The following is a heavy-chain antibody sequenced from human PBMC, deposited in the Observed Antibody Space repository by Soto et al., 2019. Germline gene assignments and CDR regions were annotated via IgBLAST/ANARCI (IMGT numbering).Heavy chain of an antibody. J-gene: IGHJ4*02. CDR2: IWYDGSDK. Sequence: SLRLSCAASGFTFSSYGMHWVRQAPGKGLEWVSVIWYDGSDKYYADSVKGRFTISRDNSKNMLYLQMNSLRAEDTAVYFCAKSQTQWGGSLDYWGQGILVTVSS. CDR1: GFTFSSYG. D-gene: IGHD3-16*01. V-gene: IGHV3-33*06. CDR3: AKSQTQWGGSLDY.